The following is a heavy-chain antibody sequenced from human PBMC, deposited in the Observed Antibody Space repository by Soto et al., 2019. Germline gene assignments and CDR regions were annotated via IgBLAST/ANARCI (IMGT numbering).Heavy chain of an antibody. CDR1: GGXISSSNW. Sequence: SETLSLXXAVXGGXISSSNWWSWVRQPPGXGLEWIGEIYHSGSTDYNPSSKSRVTISVDKSKNQFSLKLSSVTAADTAVYYCASGGGVRYYYYGMDVWGQGTTVTVSS. D-gene: IGHD3-16*01. V-gene: IGHV4-4*02. CDR2: IYHSGST. J-gene: IGHJ6*02. CDR3: ASGGGVRYYYYGMDV.